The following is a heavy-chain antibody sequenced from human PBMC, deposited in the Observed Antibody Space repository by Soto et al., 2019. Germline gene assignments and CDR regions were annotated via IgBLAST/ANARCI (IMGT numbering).Heavy chain of an antibody. CDR1: GFTFSSYA. CDR2: ISYDGSNK. CDR3: ARDCGGGFGELGDYFDY. Sequence: QVQLVESGGGVVQPGRSLRLSCAASGFTFSSYAMHWVRQAPGKGLEWVAVISYDGSNKYYADSVKGRFTISRDNSKNTLYLQMNSLRSEDTAVYYCARDCGGGFGELGDYFDYWGQGTLVTVSS. J-gene: IGHJ4*02. V-gene: IGHV3-30-3*01. D-gene: IGHD3-10*01.